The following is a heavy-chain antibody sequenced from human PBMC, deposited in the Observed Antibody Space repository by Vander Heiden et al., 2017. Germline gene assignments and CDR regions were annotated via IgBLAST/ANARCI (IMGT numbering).Heavy chain of an antibody. CDR2: ISSSGSTI. D-gene: IGHD4-17*01. V-gene: IGHV3-48*03. CDR1: GFTFSSYE. CDR3: ARVTEDYGGNSDFDY. Sequence: EVQLVESGGGLVQPGGSLRLSCAASGFTFSSYEMNWVRQAPGKGLEWVSYISSSGSTIYYADSVKGRFTISRDNAKNSLYLQMNSLRAEDTAVYYCARVTEDYGGNSDFDYWGQGTLVTVSS. J-gene: IGHJ4*02.